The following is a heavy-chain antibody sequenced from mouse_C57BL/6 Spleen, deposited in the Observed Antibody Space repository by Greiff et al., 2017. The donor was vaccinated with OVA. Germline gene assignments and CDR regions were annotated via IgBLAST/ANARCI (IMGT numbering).Heavy chain of an antibody. J-gene: IGHJ3*01. CDR3: ASLYDGLFAY. CDR2: INYDVSST. Sequence: EVQGVASEGGLVQPGSSMKLSCTASGFTFSDYYMAWVRQVPEKGLEWVANINYDVSSTYYLDSLKSRFIISRDNAKNILYLQMSSLKSEDTATYYCASLYDGLFAYWGQGTLVTVSA. V-gene: IGHV5-16*01. D-gene: IGHD2-3*01. CDR1: GFTFSDYY.